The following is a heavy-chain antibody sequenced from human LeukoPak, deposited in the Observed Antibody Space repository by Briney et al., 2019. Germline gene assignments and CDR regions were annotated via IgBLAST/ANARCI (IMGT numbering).Heavy chain of an antibody. CDR3: TGDVYQH. V-gene: IGHV3-48*01. Sequence: GGSLRLSCAASGFSVSSYSMNWVRQAPGKGLEWVSYISSSSIKYYADYVRGRFTISRANAKNSLYLQMNSLRAEDTAVYYCTGDVYQHWGQGTLVTVSS. D-gene: IGHD1-14*01. CDR2: ISSSSIK. J-gene: IGHJ1*01. CDR1: GFSVSSYS.